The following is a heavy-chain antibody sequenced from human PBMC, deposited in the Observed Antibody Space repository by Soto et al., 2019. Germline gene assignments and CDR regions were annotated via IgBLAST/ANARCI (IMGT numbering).Heavy chain of an antibody. CDR3: AKERNFWSGTAGFDS. Sequence: GGSLRLSSDSSGFTFSMFAISWVRQAPGKGLEWISSISGSGGSTYYADSVKGRFTVSRDNSKTTVFLQMNSLRTEDTAVYFCAKERNFWSGTAGFDSWGQGSPVTVSS. CDR1: GFTFSMFA. V-gene: IGHV3-23*01. CDR2: ISGSGGST. J-gene: IGHJ5*01. D-gene: IGHD3-3*01.